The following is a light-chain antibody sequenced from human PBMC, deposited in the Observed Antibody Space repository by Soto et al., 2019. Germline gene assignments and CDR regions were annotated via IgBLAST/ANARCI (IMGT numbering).Light chain of an antibody. Sequence: IDMTQSPSTLSSSIGDRDTLSSRASQSINDRLAWYQQMPGQAPNLLIYDASSWHSGLPARFPGSGSETEFTLTISGLQPEDVALYYCQQCGHWWTFGQGTRVEI. CDR2: DAS. J-gene: IGKJ1*01. CDR1: QSINDR. V-gene: IGKV1-5*01. CDR3: QQCGHWWT.